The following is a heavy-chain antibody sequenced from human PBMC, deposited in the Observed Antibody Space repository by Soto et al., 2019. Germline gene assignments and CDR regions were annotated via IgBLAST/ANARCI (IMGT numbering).Heavy chain of an antibody. V-gene: IGHV4-59*01. CDR3: ARTYGRNFDY. CDR1: GGSISSYY. CDR2: IYYSGST. J-gene: IGHJ4*02. Sequence: QVQLQASSPGLVKPSETLSLTCTVSGGSISSYYWSWIRQPPGKGLEWIGYIYYSGSTNYNPSLKSRVTISVDTSKNQFSLKLSSVTAADTALYYCARTYGRNFDYWGQGTLVTVSS. D-gene: IGHD3-10*01.